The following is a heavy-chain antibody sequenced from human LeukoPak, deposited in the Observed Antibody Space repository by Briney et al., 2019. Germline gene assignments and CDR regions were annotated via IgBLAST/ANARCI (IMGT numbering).Heavy chain of an antibody. V-gene: IGHV3-30*04. D-gene: IGHD3-10*01. CDR1: GFTFSSYA. Sequence: GSLRLSCAASGFTFSSYAMHWVRQAPGKGLEWVAVISYDGSNKYYADSVKGRSTISRDNSKNTLYLQMNSLRGEDTAVYYCARGAWDYYGSGSYYFDYWGQGTLVTVSS. CDR3: ARGAWDYYGSGSYYFDY. J-gene: IGHJ4*02. CDR2: ISYDGSNK.